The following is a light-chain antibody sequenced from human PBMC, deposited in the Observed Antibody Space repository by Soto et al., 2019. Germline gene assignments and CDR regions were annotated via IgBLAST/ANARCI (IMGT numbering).Light chain of an antibody. CDR2: GNS. J-gene: IGLJ3*02. Sequence: QSVLTQPPSVSGAPGQRVTISCTGSSSNIGAGHDVHWFQQLPGTAPKLLIYGNSDRPSGVPDRFSGSKSGTSASLAITGLQAEDEADDYCQSFDNSLSGFWVFGGGTKLTVL. CDR1: SSNIGAGHD. V-gene: IGLV1-40*01. CDR3: QSFDNSLSGFWV.